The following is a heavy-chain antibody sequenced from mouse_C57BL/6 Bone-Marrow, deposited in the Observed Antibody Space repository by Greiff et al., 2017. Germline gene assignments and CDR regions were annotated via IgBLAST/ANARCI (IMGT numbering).Heavy chain of an antibody. Sequence: QVQLQQSGAELARPGASVKLSCKASGYTFTSYGISWVKQRPGQGLEWIGEIYPRSGNPYSNEKLKGKATLTADKSSSTAYMELRSLTSEDSAVYFCARHYYGSSYYFDYWGQGTTLTVSS. CDR2: IYPRSGNP. D-gene: IGHD1-1*01. V-gene: IGHV1-81*01. CDR1: GYTFTSYG. J-gene: IGHJ2*01. CDR3: ARHYYGSSYYFDY.